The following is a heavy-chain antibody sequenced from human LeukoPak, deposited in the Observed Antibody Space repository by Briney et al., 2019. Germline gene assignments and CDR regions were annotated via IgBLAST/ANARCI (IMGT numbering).Heavy chain of an antibody. CDR1: GYDFTDYW. CDR3: AYYYDSSGTFDY. J-gene: IGHJ4*02. V-gene: IGHV5-51*01. Sequence: GESLKISCKGSGYDFTDYWIGWVRQMPGKGLEWMGIIYPGDSETRYSPSFQGQVTISADKSIRTAYLQWSSLKASDTAMYYCAYYYDSSGTFDYWGQGTLVTVSS. D-gene: IGHD3-22*01. CDR2: IYPGDSET.